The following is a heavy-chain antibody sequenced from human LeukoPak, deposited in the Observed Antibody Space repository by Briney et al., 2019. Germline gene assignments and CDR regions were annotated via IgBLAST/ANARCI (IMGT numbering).Heavy chain of an antibody. V-gene: IGHV4-59*13. Sequence: WETLSLTCSVSGASITSYYWTWIRQFPGKGLEWIGYVYHTGSTNYNPSLRSRVTISIDTSKSQFSLNLNSVTAADTAIYYCTRLPPFTAFLDFWGPGILVSVSS. D-gene: IGHD5-18*01. J-gene: IGHJ4*02. CDR2: VYHTGST. CDR1: GASITSYY. CDR3: TRLPPFTAFLDF.